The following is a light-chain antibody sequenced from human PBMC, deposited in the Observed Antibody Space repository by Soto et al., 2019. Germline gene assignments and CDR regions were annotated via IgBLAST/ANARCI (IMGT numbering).Light chain of an antibody. CDR1: TSNIGKTF. CDR3: ASWDNNLSGYV. J-gene: IGLJ1*01. Sequence: QSVLTQPPSASGTPGQTVNISCSGSTSNIGKTFVYWYQHFPGAAPKLLIYRNTLRPSGVPDRFSAYKSGTSTSLAISGLRSEDEADYDCASWDNNLSGYVFGTGTKLTVL. V-gene: IGLV1-47*01. CDR2: RNT.